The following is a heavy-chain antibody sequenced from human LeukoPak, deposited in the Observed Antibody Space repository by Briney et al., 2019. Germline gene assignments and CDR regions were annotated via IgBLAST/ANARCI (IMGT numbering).Heavy chain of an antibody. Sequence: GASVKVSRKSSGYTFTGYYMHWVRQAPGQGLAWMGWINPNSGGTNYAQKFQGRVTMTRDTSISTAYRELSRLRSDDTAVYYCARGDIVVVPAAINYGMDVWGQGTTVTVSS. D-gene: IGHD2-2*01. J-gene: IGHJ6*02. CDR2: INPNSGGT. V-gene: IGHV1-2*02. CDR1: GYTFTGYY. CDR3: ARGDIVVVPAAINYGMDV.